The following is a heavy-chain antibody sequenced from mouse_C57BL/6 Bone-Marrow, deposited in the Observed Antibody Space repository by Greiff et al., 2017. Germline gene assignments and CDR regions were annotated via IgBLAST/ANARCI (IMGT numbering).Heavy chain of an antibody. Sequence: EVKLMESGGDLVQPGGSLKLSCAASGFTFSSYGMSWVRQPPDKRLEWVATISSGGSYSSYPDSVKRRCSICRDNAKNTVYRQKSSLKSEDTAMYYCARHGRLRPLDYWGQGTTLTVSS. CDR3: ARHGRLRPLDY. J-gene: IGHJ2*01. CDR2: ISSGGSYS. V-gene: IGHV5-6*01. CDR1: GFTFSSYG. D-gene: IGHD2-4*01.